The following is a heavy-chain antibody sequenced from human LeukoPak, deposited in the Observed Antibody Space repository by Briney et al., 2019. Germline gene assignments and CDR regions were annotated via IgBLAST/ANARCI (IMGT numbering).Heavy chain of an antibody. CDR3: ARDLGDYGGNSLDY. V-gene: IGHV3-30*01. CDR2: ISYDGSNK. CDR1: GFTFSSYA. J-gene: IGHJ4*02. D-gene: IGHD4-23*01. Sequence: GGSLRLSCAASGFTFSSYAMHWVRQAPGKGLEWVAVISYDGSNKYYADSVKGRFTISRDNSKNTLYLQMNSLRAEDTAVYYCARDLGDYGGNSLDYWGQGTLVTVSS.